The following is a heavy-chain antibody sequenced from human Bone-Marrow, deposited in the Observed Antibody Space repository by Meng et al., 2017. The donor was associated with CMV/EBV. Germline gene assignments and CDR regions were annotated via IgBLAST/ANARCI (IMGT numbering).Heavy chain of an antibody. CDR2: IYYSGST. CDR1: GCSISSGGYY. D-gene: IGHD3-3*01. Sequence: QVQLQESGPGLVKPSQTLSLTCPFSGCSISSGGYYWSWIRQHPGKGLEWIGYIYYSGSTYYNPSLKSRVTISVDTSKNQFSLKLSSVTAADTAVYYCARAAPGYDFWSGYYNDYWGQGTLVTVSS. J-gene: IGHJ4*02. V-gene: IGHV4-31*03. CDR3: ARAAPGYDFWSGYYNDY.